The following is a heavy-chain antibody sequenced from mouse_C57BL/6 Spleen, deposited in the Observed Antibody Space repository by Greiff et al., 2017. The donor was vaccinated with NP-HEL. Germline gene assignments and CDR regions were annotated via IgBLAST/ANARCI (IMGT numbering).Heavy chain of an antibody. CDR1: GFNIKDDY. CDR3: TSGPAGAMDY. CDR2: IHPENGDT. V-gene: IGHV14-4*01. J-gene: IGHJ4*01. Sequence: EVQLQQSGAELVRPGASVKLSCTASGFNIKDDYMHWVKQRPEQGLEWIGWIHPENGDTEYASKFQGKATITADTSSNTAYLQLSSLTSDETAVYYCTSGPAGAMDYWGQGTSVTVSS.